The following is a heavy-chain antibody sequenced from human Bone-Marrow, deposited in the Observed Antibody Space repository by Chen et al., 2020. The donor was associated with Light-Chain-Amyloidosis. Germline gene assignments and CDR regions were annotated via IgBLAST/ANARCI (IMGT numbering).Heavy chain of an antibody. V-gene: IGHV5-51*01. D-gene: IGHD5-12*01. J-gene: IGHJ4*02. Sequence: EVQLEQSGPEVKKPGESLKISCKGSGYTFPNYWIGWVRQMPGKGLEWMGVISPDDSDARYSPSFEGQVTISADKSITTAYLQWRSLKASDTAMYYFSTLTDGYNFDYCFQGTLVTVSS. CDR2: ISPDDSDA. CDR3: STLTDGYNFDY. CDR1: GYTFPNYW.